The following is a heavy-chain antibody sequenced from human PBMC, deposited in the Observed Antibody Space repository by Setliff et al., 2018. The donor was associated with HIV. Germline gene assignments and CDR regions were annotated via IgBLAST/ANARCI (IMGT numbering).Heavy chain of an antibody. CDR2: INHSGST. D-gene: IGHD3-22*01. CDR3: ARLTTTYYYDSSAYYHPV. V-gene: IGHV4-34*01. J-gene: IGHJ1*01. CDR1: GGSFSGYY. Sequence: PSETLSLTCAVYGGSFSGYYWSWIRQPPGKGLEWIGEINHSGSTNYSPSLKSRVTISVDTSKNQFSLKLSSVTAADTAVFYCARLTTTYYYDSSAYYHPVWGQGTLVTV.